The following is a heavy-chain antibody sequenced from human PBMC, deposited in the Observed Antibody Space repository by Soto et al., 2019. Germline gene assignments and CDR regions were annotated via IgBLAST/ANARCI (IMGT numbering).Heavy chain of an antibody. CDR3: AKVIVEWELLNAFDS. CDR2: IRGRGGTT. Sequence: EVQLLESGGGLVQPGGSLRLSCAASGFSFSSYAMGWVRQAPGKGLEGVSGIRGRGGTTYYAEFVKGLFTISRDNSKNTLFLQMDSLRAEDTAIYYCAKVIVEWELLNAFDSWGQGTLVTVSS. V-gene: IGHV3-23*01. CDR1: GFSFSSYA. D-gene: IGHD1-26*01. J-gene: IGHJ4*02.